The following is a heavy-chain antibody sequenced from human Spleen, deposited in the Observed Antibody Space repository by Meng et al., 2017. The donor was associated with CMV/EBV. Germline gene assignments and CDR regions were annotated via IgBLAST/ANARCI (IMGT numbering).Heavy chain of an antibody. Sequence: QLPLQESGPGLVKPSETLSLTCTVSGGSISSSSYYWGWIRQPPGKGLEWIGSIYYSGSTYYNPSLKSRVTISVDTSKNQFSLKLSSVTAADTAVYYCARAIDYDILTGYFGFDPWGQGTLVTVSS. D-gene: IGHD3-9*01. CDR3: ARAIDYDILTGYFGFDP. CDR2: IYYSGST. J-gene: IGHJ5*02. V-gene: IGHV4-39*07. CDR1: GGSISSSSYY.